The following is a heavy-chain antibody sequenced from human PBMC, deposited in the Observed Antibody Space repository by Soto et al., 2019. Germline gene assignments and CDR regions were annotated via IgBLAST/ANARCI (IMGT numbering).Heavy chain of an antibody. CDR1: GFTFMTYA. Sequence: EVQLLESGGDLVQPGGALRLSCAASGFTFMTYAMAWVRQAPGKGPEWVSTISGNGVNTYYADSVKGRFTNNRDNSKNALDLQMNSLRAEDMAIYYCARTSPLFNSRYFDLWGRGTLVTVSS. CDR3: ARTSPLFNSRYFDL. J-gene: IGHJ2*01. CDR2: ISGNGVNT. V-gene: IGHV3-23*01. D-gene: IGHD1-1*01.